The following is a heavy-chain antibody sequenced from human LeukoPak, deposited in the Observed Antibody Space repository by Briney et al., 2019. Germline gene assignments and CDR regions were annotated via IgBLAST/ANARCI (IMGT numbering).Heavy chain of an antibody. CDR1: GGSISSYY. CDR2: IYTSGST. D-gene: IGHD3-10*01. CDR3: ARALITMVRGVTVFDY. Sequence: PSETLSLTCTVSGGSISSYYWSWIRQPAGKGLEWIGRIYTSGSTNYNPSLKSRVTMSVDTSKNQFSLKLSSVTAADTAVYYCARALITMVRGVTVFDYWGQGTLVTVSS. J-gene: IGHJ4*02. V-gene: IGHV4-4*07.